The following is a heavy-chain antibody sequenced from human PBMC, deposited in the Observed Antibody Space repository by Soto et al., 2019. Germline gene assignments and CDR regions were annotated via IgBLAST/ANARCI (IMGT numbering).Heavy chain of an antibody. J-gene: IGHJ6*02. CDR1: GFTFSDEN. D-gene: IGHD2-2*01. CDR2: ISGGGSYI. CDR3: ARDSDCHSTSCFFPPHV. Sequence: GGTLRLSCSASGFTFSDENMSWVRQVPGKGLEWVSGISGGGSYIFYADSVQGRFSISRDNPKNSLFLEMNSLRVEDTAVYYCARDSDCHSTSCFFPPHVWGQGTTVTVSS. V-gene: IGHV3-21*06.